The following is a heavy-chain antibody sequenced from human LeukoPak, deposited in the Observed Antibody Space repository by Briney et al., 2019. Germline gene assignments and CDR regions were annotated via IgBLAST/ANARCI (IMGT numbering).Heavy chain of an antibody. V-gene: IGHV3-30*02. D-gene: IGHD3-3*01. CDR3: AKDTIFAVDPFDY. Sequence: GGSLRLSCAASGFTFGSHGMHWVRQAPGKGLEWVAFIQYDGSIMLYADSVKGRFTVSRDNSKNTLYLQMNSLRAGDTAVYYCAKDTIFAVDPFDYWDQGTLVTVSS. CDR2: IQYDGSIM. J-gene: IGHJ4*02. CDR1: GFTFGSHG.